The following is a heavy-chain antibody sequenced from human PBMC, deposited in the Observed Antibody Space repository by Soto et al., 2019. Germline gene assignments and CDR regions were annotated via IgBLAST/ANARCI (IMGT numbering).Heavy chain of an antibody. CDR3: ARVSNYGDHFDY. D-gene: IGHD4-17*01. V-gene: IGHV4-59*01. CDR2: IYYSGST. J-gene: IGHJ4*02. CDR1: GGSISSYY. Sequence: SETLSLTCTVSGGSISSYYWSWIRQPPGKGLEWIGYIYYSGSTNYNPSLKSRVTISVDTSKNQFSLKLSSVTAADTAVYYCARVSNYGDHFDYWGQGTLVTVSS.